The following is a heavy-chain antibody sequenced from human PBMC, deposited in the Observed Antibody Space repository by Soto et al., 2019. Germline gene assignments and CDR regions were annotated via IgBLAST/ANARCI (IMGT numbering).Heavy chain of an antibody. CDR2: ISYDGSNK. CDR1: GFTFSSYG. D-gene: IGHD3-16*01. J-gene: IGHJ5*02. CDR3: ASTREGGGFDP. Sequence: QVQLVESGGGVVQPGRSLRLSCAASGFTFSSYGMHWVRQAPGKGLEWVAVISYDGSNKYYADSVKGRFTISRDNSKNMLYLQMNSLRAEDTAVYYCASTREGGGFDPWGQGTLVTVSS. V-gene: IGHV3-30*03.